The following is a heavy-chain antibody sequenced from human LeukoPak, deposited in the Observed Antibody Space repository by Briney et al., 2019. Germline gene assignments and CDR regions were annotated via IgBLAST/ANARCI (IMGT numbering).Heavy chain of an antibody. D-gene: IGHD6-19*01. J-gene: IGHJ5*02. Sequence: SGTLSLTCTVSGGSISSSSYYWGWIRQPPGKGLEWIGSIYYSGSTYYNPSLKSRVTISVDTSKNQFSLKLSSVTAADTAVYYCARVHRGSVVAGNLDWFDPWGQGTLVTVSS. CDR3: ARVHRGSVVAGNLDWFDP. V-gene: IGHV4-39*07. CDR2: IYYSGST. CDR1: GGSISSSSYY.